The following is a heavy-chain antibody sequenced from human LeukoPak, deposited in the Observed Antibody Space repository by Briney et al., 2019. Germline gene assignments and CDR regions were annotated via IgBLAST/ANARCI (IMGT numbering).Heavy chain of an antibody. CDR1: GFTFSNYA. J-gene: IGHJ4*02. D-gene: IGHD3-9*01. V-gene: IGHV3-30-3*02. Sequence: PGRSLRLSCAASGFTFSNYAIHWVRQAPGKGLEWVAVISYDGSNKYYADSVKGRFTISRDNSKNTLYLQMNSLRAEDTAVYYCAKSPWGGYFDWLYIDYWGQGTLVTVSS. CDR2: ISYDGSNK. CDR3: AKSPWGGYFDWLYIDY.